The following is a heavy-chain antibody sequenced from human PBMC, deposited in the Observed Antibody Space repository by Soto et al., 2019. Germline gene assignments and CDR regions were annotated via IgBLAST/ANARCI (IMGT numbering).Heavy chain of an antibody. CDR3: AVYSSSLYYYYGMDV. V-gene: IGHV1-69*06. Sequence: GASVKVSCKASGGTFSSYAISWVRQAPGQGLEWMGGIIPIFGTANYAQKFQGRATITADKSTSTAYMELSSLRSEDTAVYYCAVYSSSLYYYYGMDVWGQGTTVTVSS. CDR2: IIPIFGTA. J-gene: IGHJ6*02. D-gene: IGHD6-6*01. CDR1: GGTFSSYA.